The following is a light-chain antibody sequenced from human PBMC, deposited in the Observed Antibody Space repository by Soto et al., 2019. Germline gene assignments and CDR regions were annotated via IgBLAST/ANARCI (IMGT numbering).Light chain of an antibody. CDR1: QSIGRW. J-gene: IGKJ1*01. CDR2: DAS. CDR3: QQYDTYRT. Sequence: IQMTQSPSTLSASVGDRVIITCRASQSIGRWLAWYQQRPGKAPKLLIYDASSLQTGVPSRFSGSGSGTEFTLTISSLQPDDFATYYCQQYDTYRTFGQGTKVDIK. V-gene: IGKV1-5*01.